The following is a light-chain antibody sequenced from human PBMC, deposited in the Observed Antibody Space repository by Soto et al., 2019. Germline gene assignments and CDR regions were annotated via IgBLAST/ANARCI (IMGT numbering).Light chain of an antibody. CDR3: QQYYTVPVT. CDR1: QTVLYSPNNKNY. J-gene: IGKJ3*01. CDR2: WAS. Sequence: DIVMTQSPDSQAVSLGERATISCKSSQTVLYSPNNKNYLAWYQQKPGQPPKLLIYWASTRDSGVPDRFSGSGSGTDFTLTITSLQAADVAVYYCQQYYTVPVTFGPGTKVEIK. V-gene: IGKV4-1*01.